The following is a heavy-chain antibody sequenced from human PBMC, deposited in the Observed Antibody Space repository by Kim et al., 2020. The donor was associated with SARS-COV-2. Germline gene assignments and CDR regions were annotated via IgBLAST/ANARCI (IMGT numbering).Heavy chain of an antibody. CDR2: IRSKAYGGTT. CDR1: GFTFGDYA. CDR3: TRVEEAAAGPYYYYYYMDV. J-gene: IGHJ6*03. V-gene: IGHV3-49*04. Sequence: GVLRLSCTASGFTFGDYAMSWVRQAPGKGLEWVGFIRSKAYGGTTEYAASVKGRFTISRDDSKSIAYLQMNSLKTEDTAVYYCTRVEEAAAGPYYYYYYMDVWGKGTTVTVSS. D-gene: IGHD6-13*01.